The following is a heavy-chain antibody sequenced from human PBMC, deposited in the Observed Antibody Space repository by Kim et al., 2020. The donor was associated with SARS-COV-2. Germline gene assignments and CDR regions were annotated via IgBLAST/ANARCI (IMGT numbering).Heavy chain of an antibody. V-gene: IGHV3-23*01. CDR1: GFTFSTYA. Sequence: GGSLRLSCAASGFTFSTYAMGWVRQAPGKGLEWVSGISGNGGSTYYADSVKGRFTISRDNPKNTLYLQMNSLRAEDTAVYYCAKVGTGYWYFDFWGRGTLVTVSS. D-gene: IGHD7-27*01. CDR3: AKVGTGYWYFDF. J-gene: IGHJ2*01. CDR2: ISGNGGST.